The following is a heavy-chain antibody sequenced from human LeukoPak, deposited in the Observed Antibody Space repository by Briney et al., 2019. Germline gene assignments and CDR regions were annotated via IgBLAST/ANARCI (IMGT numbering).Heavy chain of an antibody. D-gene: IGHD5-18*01. CDR2: ISYDGSNK. J-gene: IGHJ4*02. Sequence: GSLRLSCSASGFTFSSYCLHWVRQAPGKGLEWVAVISYDGSNKYYADSVKGRFTISRDNSKNTLYLQMNSLRAEDTAVYYCAKAYSYGYWYLDYWGQGTLVTVSS. CDR3: AKAYSYGYWYLDY. V-gene: IGHV3-30*18. CDR1: GFTFSSYC.